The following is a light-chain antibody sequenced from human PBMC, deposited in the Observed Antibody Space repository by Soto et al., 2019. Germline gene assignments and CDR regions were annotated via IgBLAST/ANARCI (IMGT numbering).Light chain of an antibody. J-gene: IGKJ1*01. Sequence: DIQMNQSPSSLSAAVGDRVASTCLASQGIRNDLAWYQQKPGKAPKRLIYKASTLKSGVPSRFSGSGSGTEFTLTISSLQPDDFATYYCEHYNSYSEAFGQGTKVDIK. V-gene: IGKV1-5*03. CDR3: EHYNSYSEA. CDR1: QGIRND. CDR2: KAS.